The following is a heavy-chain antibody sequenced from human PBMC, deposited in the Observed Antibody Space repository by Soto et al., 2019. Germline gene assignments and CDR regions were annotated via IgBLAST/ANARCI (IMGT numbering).Heavy chain of an antibody. Sequence: SETLSLTCDVSGGSSKNYYWLWVGQPAGKGLEWIGRVYTTGSANYNPSLKSRVTMSVDTSQIQVSLTLSSVTAADTAMYYCARDYYYDSNNWFGTWGQGTLVTVSS. CDR3: ARDYYYDSNNWFGT. V-gene: IGHV4-4*07. D-gene: IGHD3-22*01. CDR1: GGSSKNYY. CDR2: VYTTGSA. J-gene: IGHJ5*02.